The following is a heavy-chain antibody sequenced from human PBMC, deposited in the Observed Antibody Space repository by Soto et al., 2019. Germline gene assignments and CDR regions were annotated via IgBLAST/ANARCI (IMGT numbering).Heavy chain of an antibody. Sequence: GSLRLSCAASGFTFSNAWMNWVRQAPGKGLEWVGRIKSKTDGGTTDYAAPVKGRFTISRDDSKNTLYLQMNSLKTEDTAVYYCTTVPPYSSSWYHYYYYGMDVWGQGTTVTVSS. J-gene: IGHJ6*02. V-gene: IGHV3-15*07. D-gene: IGHD6-13*01. CDR2: IKSKTDGGTT. CDR1: GFTFSNAW. CDR3: TTVPPYSSSWYHYYYYGMDV.